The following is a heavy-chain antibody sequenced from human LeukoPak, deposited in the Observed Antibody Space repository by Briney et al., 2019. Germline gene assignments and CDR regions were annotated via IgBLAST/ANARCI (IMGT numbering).Heavy chain of an antibody. J-gene: IGHJ3*02. V-gene: IGHV3-30*04. D-gene: IGHD6-19*01. CDR1: GFIFSSYA. CDR2: ISYDGSNK. Sequence: PGGSLRLSCAASGFIFSSYAMHWVRQTPGKGLEWVAVISYDGSNKYYADSVKGRFTISRDNSKNTLSLQMNSLRAEDTAVYYCARGPESSGWSHVFDIWGQETVVTVSS. CDR3: ARGPESSGWSHVFDI.